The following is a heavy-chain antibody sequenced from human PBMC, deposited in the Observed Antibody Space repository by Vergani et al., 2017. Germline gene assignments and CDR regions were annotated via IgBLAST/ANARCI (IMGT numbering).Heavy chain of an antibody. V-gene: IGHV4-59*13. CDR3: AKVMYRDEASTGYRLEGMDI. CDR2: IYSTGST. Sequence: QVQLEESGPGLVKPSETLSLTCTVSGGSFNTYYWSWIRQSPGKGLAWIGYIYSTGSTNYNSSLNSRVTMSVDTSMNLFSLKLRSVTAADTAVYFCAKVMYRDEASTGYRLEGMDIWGQGTTVTISS. D-gene: IGHD3-9*01. CDR1: GGSFNTYY. J-gene: IGHJ6*02.